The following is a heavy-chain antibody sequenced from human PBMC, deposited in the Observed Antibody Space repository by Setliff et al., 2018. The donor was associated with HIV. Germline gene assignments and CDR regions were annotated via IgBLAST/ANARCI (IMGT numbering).Heavy chain of an antibody. J-gene: IGHJ4*02. V-gene: IGHV4-34*01. CDR1: GGAFNDYC. D-gene: IGHD2-8*01. CDR2: INHSGNI. CDR3: ARGTYYNGGHLPLDS. Sequence: SETLSLTCAVYGGAFNDYCWNWIRQPPGEGLQWIGEINHSGNINYNPSLRSRVTMSVDTSKKQFSLNVTSVTAADTAVYYCARGTYYNGGHLPLDSWGQGALVTVSS.